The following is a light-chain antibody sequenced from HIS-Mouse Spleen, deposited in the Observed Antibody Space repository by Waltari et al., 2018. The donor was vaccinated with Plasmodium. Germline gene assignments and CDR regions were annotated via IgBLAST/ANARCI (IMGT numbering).Light chain of an antibody. Sequence: SYELTQPPSVSVSPGQTARITCSGDALPNKYAYWYQQKSGQAPVLVIYEDSKRPSGLPVRFSGSSSGTMATLTISGAQVEDEADYYCYSTDSSGNHRVFGGGTKLTVL. CDR1: ALPNKY. CDR3: YSTDSSGNHRV. CDR2: EDS. J-gene: IGLJ3*02. V-gene: IGLV3-10*01.